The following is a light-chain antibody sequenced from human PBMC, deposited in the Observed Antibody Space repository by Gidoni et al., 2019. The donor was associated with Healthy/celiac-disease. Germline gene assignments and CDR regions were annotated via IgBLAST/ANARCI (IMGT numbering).Light chain of an antibody. CDR3: QQYGSSPRT. CDR1: QSVSSSY. CDR2: CAS. J-gene: IGKJ1*01. V-gene: IGKV3-20*01. Sequence: MVLTQSPGTLSLSPGERATLSCRASQSVSSSYLAWYQQKPGQAPRLLIYCASSRATGIQDRFSGSGSGTDFTLTISRLEPEDFAVYYCQQYGSSPRTFGQGTKVEIK.